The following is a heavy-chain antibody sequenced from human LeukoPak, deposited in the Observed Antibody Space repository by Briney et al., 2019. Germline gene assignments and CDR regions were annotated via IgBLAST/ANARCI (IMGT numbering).Heavy chain of an antibody. CDR3: ARDVSTQQWLSFYYYYYYMDV. J-gene: IGHJ6*03. D-gene: IGHD6-19*01. Sequence: PGGSLGLSCAASGFTFSSDWMSWVRQDAGKGLEWVANIKQDGSEKYYVDSVKGRFTISRDNAKNSLYLQMNSLRAEDTAVYYCARDVSTQQWLSFYYYYYYMDVWGKGTTVTVSS. CDR1: GFTFSSDW. V-gene: IGHV3-7*01. CDR2: IKQDGSEK.